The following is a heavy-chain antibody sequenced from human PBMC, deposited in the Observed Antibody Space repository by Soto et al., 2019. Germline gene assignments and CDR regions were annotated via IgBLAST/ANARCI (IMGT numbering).Heavy chain of an antibody. V-gene: IGHV3-30*18. J-gene: IGHJ6*02. D-gene: IGHD6-6*01. CDR3: AKAGQYSLYYGMDV. Sequence: GGSLRLSCAASGFTFSSYGMHWVRQAPGKGLEWVAVISYDGSNKYYADSVKGRFTISRDNSKNTLYLQMNSLRAEDTDVYYCAKAGQYSLYYGMDVWGRGTTVTVSS. CDR2: ISYDGSNK. CDR1: GFTFSSYG.